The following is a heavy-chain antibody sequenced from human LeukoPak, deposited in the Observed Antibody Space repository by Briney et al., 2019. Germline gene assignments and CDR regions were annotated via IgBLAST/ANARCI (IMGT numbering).Heavy chain of an antibody. Sequence: ASVKVSCKASGYTFTDYYLNWVRQAPGQGLEWMGWTNPNSGGTNYAQKFQGRVTMTRDTSISTAYMELSRLRSDDTAVYYCARVRYRLAETYIDYWGQGTLVTVSS. CDR1: GYTFTDYY. V-gene: IGHV1-2*02. J-gene: IGHJ4*02. D-gene: IGHD3-16*01. CDR3: ARVRYRLAETYIDY. CDR2: TNPNSGGT.